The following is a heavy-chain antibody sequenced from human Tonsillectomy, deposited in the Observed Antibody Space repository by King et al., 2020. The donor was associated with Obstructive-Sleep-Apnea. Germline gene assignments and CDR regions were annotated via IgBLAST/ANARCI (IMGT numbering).Heavy chain of an antibody. V-gene: IGHV2-70*04. D-gene: IGHD2-21*02. CDR2: IDWDDDK. Sequence: VTLKESGPALVKPTQTLTLTCTFSGFSLTTSGMCVTWIRQPPGKALEWLARIDWDDDKFYSTSLSTRLTVSKDTSKNQVVLTMTNMDPADTATYYCARLGRDYYGVGGGGPDYWGQGTLVTVSS. J-gene: IGHJ4*02. CDR3: ARLGRDYYGVGGGGPDY. CDR1: GFSLTTSGMC.